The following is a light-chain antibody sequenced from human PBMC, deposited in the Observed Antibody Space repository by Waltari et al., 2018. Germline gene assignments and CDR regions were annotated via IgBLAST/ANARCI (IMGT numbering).Light chain of an antibody. Sequence: QSALTQPASVSGSPGQSVTIFCAGTSNDVGGYNAVPWYQEHPGQAPRVIIYDVSDRPSGFSDRFSGSKSGNTASLTISGLQAEDEADYYCSSQSSNDVVLFGGGTKLTVL. CDR2: DVS. CDR3: SSQSSNDVVL. CDR1: SNDVGGYNA. J-gene: IGLJ2*01. V-gene: IGLV2-14*01.